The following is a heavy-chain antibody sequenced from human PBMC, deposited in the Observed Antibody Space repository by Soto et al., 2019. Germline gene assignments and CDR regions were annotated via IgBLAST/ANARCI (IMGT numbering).Heavy chain of an antibody. CDR1: GYTFTGCY. J-gene: IGHJ5*02. D-gene: IGHD6-6*01. Sequence: ASVKVSCKASGYTFTGCYMHWVRQAPGQGLEWMGWINPDSGDTNYAQKFRDRVTMTRDTSISTAYMELSRLRSDDTAVYYCAREYTSASAWFDPWGQGTLVTVSS. CDR2: INPDSGDT. V-gene: IGHV1-2*02. CDR3: AREYTSASAWFDP.